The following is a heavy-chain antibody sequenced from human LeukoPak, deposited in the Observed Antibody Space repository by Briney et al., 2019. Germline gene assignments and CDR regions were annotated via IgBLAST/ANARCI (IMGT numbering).Heavy chain of an antibody. J-gene: IGHJ4*02. CDR1: GGSISSYY. CDR2: IYYSGST. Sequence: KPSETLSLTCTVSGGSISSYYRSWIRQPPGKGLEWIGYIYYSGSTNYNPSLKSRVTISVDTSKNQFSLKLSSVTAADTAVYYCARDIYGRFDYWGQGTLVTVSS. D-gene: IGHD4-17*01. CDR3: ARDIYGRFDY. V-gene: IGHV4-59*12.